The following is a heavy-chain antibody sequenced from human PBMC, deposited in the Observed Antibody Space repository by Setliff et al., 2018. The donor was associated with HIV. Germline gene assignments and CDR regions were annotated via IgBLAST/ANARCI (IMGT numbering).Heavy chain of an antibody. CDR2: IDPNGGAT. D-gene: IGHD2-2*01. Sequence: AASVKVSCKAFGYTFTSYFLHWVRQAPGQGLEWLGIIDPNGGATNNSQKLQGRLTVTTDTSTGTLYMELSNLRSDDSAVYYCARAGGGATDQAFDIWGQGTMVTVS. CDR3: ARAGGGATDQAFDI. V-gene: IGHV1-46*01. CDR1: GYTFTSYF. J-gene: IGHJ3*02.